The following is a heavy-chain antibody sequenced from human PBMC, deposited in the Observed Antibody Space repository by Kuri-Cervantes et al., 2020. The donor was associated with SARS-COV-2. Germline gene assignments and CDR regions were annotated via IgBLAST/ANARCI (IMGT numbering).Heavy chain of an antibody. CDR3: ARDGSRYSTSSFNYYYYMDV. CDR2: ISSISNYI. CDR1: GFTFSSYS. V-gene: IGHV3-21*01. D-gene: IGHD6-6*01. J-gene: IGHJ6*03. Sequence: GGSLRLSCAASGFTFSSYSMNWVRQAPGKGLEWVSFISSISNYIYYADSLKGRFTISRDNAKNSLYLQMNSPRAEDTAVYYCARDGSRYSTSSFNYYYYMDVWGKGTTVTVSS.